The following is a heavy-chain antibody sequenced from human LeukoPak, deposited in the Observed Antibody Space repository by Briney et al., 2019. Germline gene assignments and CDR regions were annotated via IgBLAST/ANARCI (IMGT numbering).Heavy chain of an antibody. V-gene: IGHV5-51*01. J-gene: IGHJ6*03. D-gene: IGHD6-19*01. Sequence: GESLKISCKGSGYSFTTYWIAWVRQMPGKGLEWMGIIYPSDSDTRQSPSFQGQVTISADKSTNTAYLQWSSLKASDTAIYYCARLTRDSSTYYYMDVWGKGTTVTVSS. CDR3: ARLTRDSSTYYYMDV. CDR1: GYSFTTYW. CDR2: IYPSDSDT.